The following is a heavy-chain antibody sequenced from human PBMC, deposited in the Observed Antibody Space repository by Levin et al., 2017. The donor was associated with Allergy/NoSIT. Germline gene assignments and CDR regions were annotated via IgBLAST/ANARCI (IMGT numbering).Heavy chain of an antibody. D-gene: IGHD2-2*01. Sequence: GESLKISCKASGYTFKNYGISWVRQAPGQGLEWMGWISTHNGNTNYAQSFQGRVTMTTDTSTSTADMELRSLISDDTAVYYCARFVVTPVSYFYMDVWGKGTTVIVSS. V-gene: IGHV1-18*01. CDR2: ISTHNGNT. CDR3: ARFVVTPVSYFYMDV. CDR1: GYTFKNYG. J-gene: IGHJ6*03.